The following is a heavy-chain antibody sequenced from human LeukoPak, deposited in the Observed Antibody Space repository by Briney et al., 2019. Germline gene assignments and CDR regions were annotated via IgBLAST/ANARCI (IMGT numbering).Heavy chain of an antibody. Sequence: KPSETLSLTCAVYGGSFSGYYWSWIRQPPGKGLEWTGEINHSGSTNYNPSLKSRVTISVDTSKNQFSLKLSSVTAADTAVYYCALKAYCGGDCYSDYWGQGTLVTVSS. J-gene: IGHJ4*02. CDR3: ALKAYCGGDCYSDY. CDR1: GGSFSGYY. CDR2: INHSGST. D-gene: IGHD2-21*01. V-gene: IGHV4-34*01.